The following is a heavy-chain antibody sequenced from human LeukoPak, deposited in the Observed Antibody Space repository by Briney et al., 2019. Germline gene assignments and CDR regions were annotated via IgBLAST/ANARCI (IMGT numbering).Heavy chain of an antibody. CDR1: GFTFSNAW. D-gene: IGHD6-19*01. CDR2: IKSKTDGGTT. Sequence: GGSLRLSCAASGFTFSNAWMRWVRQAPGKGLEWVGRIKSKTDGGTTAYAAPVKGRFTISRDDSKNTLYLQMNSLRAEDTAVYYCAKDFGGSSGWYFDYWGQGTLVTVSS. CDR3: AKDFGGSSGWYFDY. J-gene: IGHJ4*02. V-gene: IGHV3-15*05.